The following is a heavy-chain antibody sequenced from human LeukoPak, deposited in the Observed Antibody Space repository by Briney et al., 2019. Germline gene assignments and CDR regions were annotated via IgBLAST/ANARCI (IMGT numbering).Heavy chain of an antibody. CDR1: GGSISSSSYY. V-gene: IGHV4-39*07. J-gene: IGHJ3*02. D-gene: IGHD2-15*01. CDR2: IYYSGST. CDR3: ARDPSLYCSGGSCYPNNDAFDI. Sequence: SETLSLTCTVSGGSISSSSYYWGWIRQPPGKGLEWIGSIYYSGSTYYNPSLKSRVTISVDTSKNQFSLKLSSVTAADTAVYYCARDPSLYCSGGSCYPNNDAFDIWGQGTMVTVSS.